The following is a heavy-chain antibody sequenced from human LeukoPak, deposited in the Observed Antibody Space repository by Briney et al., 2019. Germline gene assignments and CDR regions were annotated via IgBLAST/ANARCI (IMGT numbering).Heavy chain of an antibody. CDR3: CRGGYNRNYYYYYMDV. V-gene: IGHV4-34*01. J-gene: IGHJ6*03. CDR2: INHSGST. CDR1: GGSFSGYY. Sequence: ASETLSLTCAVYGGSFSGYYWSWIRQPPGQGLEWIGEINHSGSTNYNPSLKSRVTISVDTSKNQFSLKLSSVTAAETAVYYCCRGGYNRNYYYYYMDVWGKGTTVTVSS. D-gene: IGHD5-24*01.